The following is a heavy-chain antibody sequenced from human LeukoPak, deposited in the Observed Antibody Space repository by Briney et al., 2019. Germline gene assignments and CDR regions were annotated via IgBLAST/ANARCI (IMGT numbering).Heavy chain of an antibody. Sequence: SVKVSCKASGGTFSSYAISWVRQAPGQGLEWMGGIIPIFGTANYAQKFQGRVTITADESTSTAYMELSSLRSEDTAVYYCASARGIAAAGNPFDYWGQGTLVTVSS. CDR3: ASARGIAAAGNPFDY. V-gene: IGHV1-69*01. CDR1: GGTFSSYA. CDR2: IIPIFGTA. D-gene: IGHD6-13*01. J-gene: IGHJ4*02.